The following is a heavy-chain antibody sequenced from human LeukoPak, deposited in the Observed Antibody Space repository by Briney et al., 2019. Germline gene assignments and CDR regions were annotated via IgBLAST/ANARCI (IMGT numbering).Heavy chain of an antibody. D-gene: IGHD1-26*01. CDR1: GFTFSSYE. CDR3: AIQFGGSYGY. Sequence: PGGSLRLSCAASGFTFSSYEMNWVRQAPGKGLEVVSFICSCCSTISYAASLTGRFTFSRDNAKNSLYLQMNSLRAEDTAVYYCAIQFGGSYGYWGQGTLVTVSS. V-gene: IGHV3-48*03. J-gene: IGHJ4*02. CDR2: ICSCCSTI.